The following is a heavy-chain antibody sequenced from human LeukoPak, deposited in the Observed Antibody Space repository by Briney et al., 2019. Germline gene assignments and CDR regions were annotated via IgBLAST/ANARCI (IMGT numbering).Heavy chain of an antibody. V-gene: IGHV3-23*01. D-gene: IGHD4-11*01. CDR3: AKARLALTVLVPIDY. CDR1: GFTFSSYA. CDR2: ISGSGGST. Sequence: GGSLRLSCAASGFTFSSYAMSWVRQAPGKGLEWVSAISGSGGSTYYADSVKGRFTISRDNSKSTLYLQMNSLRAEDTAVYYCAKARLALTVLVPIDYWGQGTLITVSS. J-gene: IGHJ4*02.